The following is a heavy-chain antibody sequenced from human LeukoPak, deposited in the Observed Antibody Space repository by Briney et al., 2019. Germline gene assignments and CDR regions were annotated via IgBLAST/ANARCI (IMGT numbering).Heavy chain of an antibody. CDR3: ARNREVVAADRRFNNWFDP. V-gene: IGHV4-59*01. Sequence: PSETLSLTCAVYGGSFSGYYWSWIRQPPGKGLEWIGYIYYSGSTNYNPSLKSRVTISVDTSKNQFSLKLSSVTAADTAVYYCARNREVVAADRRFNNWFDPWGQGTLVTVSS. D-gene: IGHD2-15*01. J-gene: IGHJ5*02. CDR1: GGSFSGYY. CDR2: IYYSGST.